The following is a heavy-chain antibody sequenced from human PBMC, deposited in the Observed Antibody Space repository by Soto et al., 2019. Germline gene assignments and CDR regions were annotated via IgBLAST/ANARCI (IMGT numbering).Heavy chain of an antibody. J-gene: IGHJ3*01. D-gene: IGHD2-15*01. Sequence: EVQLVESGGGLVMPGGSLRLSCAASGFTFSTYHMNWVRRAPGKGLEWVSSINPSSSHIYYADSVRGRFTISRDNSKNSMDLQMNSLRTEDAAVYYCARGYCGGGGCYLRRDAIDVWGQGTMVTVSS. CDR2: INPSSSHI. CDR3: ARGYCGGGGCYLRRDAIDV. CDR1: GFTFSTYH. V-gene: IGHV3-21*01.